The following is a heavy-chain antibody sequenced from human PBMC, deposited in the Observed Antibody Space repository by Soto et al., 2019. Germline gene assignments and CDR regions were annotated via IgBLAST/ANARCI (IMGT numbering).Heavy chain of an antibody. CDR2: ISYDGSNK. Sequence: GGSLRLSCAASGFTFSSYGMHWVRQAPGKGLEWVAVISYDGSNKYYADSVKGRFTISRDNSKNTLYLQMNSLRAEDTAVYYCAKGDGSGWRGSCVDYWGQGTLVTVSS. V-gene: IGHV3-30*18. CDR1: GFTFSSYG. CDR3: AKGDGSGWRGSCVDY. J-gene: IGHJ4*02. D-gene: IGHD6-19*01.